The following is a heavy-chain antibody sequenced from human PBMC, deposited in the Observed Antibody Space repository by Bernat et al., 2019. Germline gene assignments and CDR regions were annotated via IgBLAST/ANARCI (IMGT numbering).Heavy chain of an antibody. J-gene: IGHJ4*02. V-gene: IGHV3-15*07. CDR3: TTDLQPRGLPDC. CDR2: IKAKTDDGTA. D-gene: IGHD4-17*01. CDR1: GFTFNNAW. Sequence: RLVESGGDLVKPGGSLRLSCAASGFTFNNAWMNWVRQAPGKGLEWVGRIKAKTDDGTADYAAPVKGRFTISRDDSKNMLYLQMNSLKTEDTAVYYCTTDLQPRGLPDCWGQGTLVFVSS.